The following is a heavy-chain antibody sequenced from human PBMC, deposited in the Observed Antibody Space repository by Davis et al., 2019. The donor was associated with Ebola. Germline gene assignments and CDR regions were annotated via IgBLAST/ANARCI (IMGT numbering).Heavy chain of an antibody. CDR2: INPSGGST. V-gene: IGHV1-46*01. CDR3: ASGYSSWGYFDY. D-gene: IGHD6-13*01. Sequence: AASVKVSCKASGYTFTSYYMHWVRQAPGQGLEWMGIINPSGGSTSYAQKFQGRVTMTTDTSTSTAYMELRSLRSDDTAVYYCASGYSSWGYFDYWGQGTLVTVSS. CDR1: GYTFTSYY. J-gene: IGHJ4*02.